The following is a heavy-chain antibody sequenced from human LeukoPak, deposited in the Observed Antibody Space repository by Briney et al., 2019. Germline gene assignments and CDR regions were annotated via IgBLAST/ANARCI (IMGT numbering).Heavy chain of an antibody. J-gene: IGHJ5*02. CDR1: GGSISSSSYY. V-gene: IGHV4-39*01. Sequence: SETLSLTCTVYGGSISSSSYYWGWIRQPPGKGQEWIVSIYYNGSTYYNPTLKSRVTISVYTSENQFTLKLSSVTAADTAVYYCARQGGYSGSYWFDPWGQGTLVTVSS. CDR2: IYYNGST. CDR3: ARQGGYSGSYWFDP. D-gene: IGHD1-26*01.